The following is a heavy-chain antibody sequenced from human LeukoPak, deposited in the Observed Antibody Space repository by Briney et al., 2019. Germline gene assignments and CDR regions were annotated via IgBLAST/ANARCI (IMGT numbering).Heavy chain of an antibody. CDR3: ARDGVVRPPDCSSTSCPYNYYYYGMDV. D-gene: IGHD2-2*01. J-gene: IGHJ6*02. Sequence: SVKVSCKASGGTFSSYTISWVRQAPGQGLEWMGRIIPILGIANYAQKFQGRVTITADRSTSTAYMELSSLRSEDTAVYYCARDGVVRPPDCSSTSCPYNYYYYGMDVWGQGTTVTVSS. V-gene: IGHV1-69*02. CDR2: IIPILGIA. CDR1: GGTFSSYT.